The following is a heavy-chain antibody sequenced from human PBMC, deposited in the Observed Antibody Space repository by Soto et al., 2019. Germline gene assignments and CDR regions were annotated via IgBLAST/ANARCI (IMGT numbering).Heavy chain of an antibody. Sequence: EVQLLESGGGLVQPGGSLRLSCAASGFTFSSYAMSWVRQAPGKGLEWVSAISGSGGSTYYADSVKGRFTISRDNSKNSLYMQMTRLRAEDTAVYDRAKDITIVGAPPPNDWFDPWGQGTLVTVSS. D-gene: IGHD3-3*01. J-gene: IGHJ5*02. CDR1: GFTFSSYA. CDR3: AKDITIVGAPPPNDWFDP. CDR2: ISGSGGST. V-gene: IGHV3-23*01.